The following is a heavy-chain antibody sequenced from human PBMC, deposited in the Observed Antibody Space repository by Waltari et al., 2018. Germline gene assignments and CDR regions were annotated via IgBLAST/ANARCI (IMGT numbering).Heavy chain of an antibody. CDR2: TTNSNTYI. CDR1: GCTISSFG. Sequence: EVQLVESGGGLVKPGGSLRLPCAASGCTISSFGMSWVRQAPGKGLEWVSSTTNSNTYIYYADSVKGRFTVSIDNAKNSLYLQMDSLRADDTAVYFCARALTTPNDYWGQGTLVTVSS. CDR3: ARALTTPNDY. D-gene: IGHD4-17*01. J-gene: IGHJ4*02. V-gene: IGHV3-21*03.